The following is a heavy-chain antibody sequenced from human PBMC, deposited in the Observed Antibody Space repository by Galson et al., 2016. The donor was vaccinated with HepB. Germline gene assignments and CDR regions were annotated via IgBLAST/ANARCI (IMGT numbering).Heavy chain of an antibody. V-gene: IGHV3-53*01. CDR1: GFSINDNA. CDR2: LYSIGNT. D-gene: IGHD2-2*01. Sequence: SLRLSCAATGFSINDNAMTWVRQAPGKGLEWVSILYSIGNTRYGESVKGRFTISRDNAKNTLYLQLASLRADDTAIYFCAKTGYRYSTSYYFDSWGQGTLVTVSA. CDR3: AKTGYRYSTSYYFDS. J-gene: IGHJ4*02.